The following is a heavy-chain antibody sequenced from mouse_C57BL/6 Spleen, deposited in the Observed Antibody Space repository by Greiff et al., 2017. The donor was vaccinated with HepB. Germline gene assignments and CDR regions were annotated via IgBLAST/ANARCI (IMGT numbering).Heavy chain of an antibody. CDR3: ARDHDGYYGFAY. CDR1: GYSITSGYY. Sequence: EVKLQESGPGLVKPSQSLSLTCSVTGYSITSGYYWNWIRQFPGNKLEWMGYISYDGRNNYNPSLKNRISITRDTSKNQFFLKLNSVTTEDTATYYCARDHDGYYGFAYWGQGTLVTVSA. J-gene: IGHJ3*01. CDR2: ISYDGRN. D-gene: IGHD2-3*01. V-gene: IGHV3-6*01.